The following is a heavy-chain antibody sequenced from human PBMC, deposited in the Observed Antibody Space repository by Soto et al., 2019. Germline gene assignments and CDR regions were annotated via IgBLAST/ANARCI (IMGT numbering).Heavy chain of an antibody. V-gene: IGHV4-59*01. D-gene: IGHD3-10*01. CDR1: GGSISSYY. J-gene: IGHJ5*02. Sequence: SETLSLTCTVSGGSISSYYWSWIRQPPGKGLEWIGYIYYSGSTNYNPSLKSRVTISVDTSKNQFSLKLSSVTAADTAVYYCARVGYYYGPGSYYTEFSPGWFDPWGQGTLVTVSS. CDR3: ARVGYYYGPGSYYTEFSPGWFDP. CDR2: IYYSGST.